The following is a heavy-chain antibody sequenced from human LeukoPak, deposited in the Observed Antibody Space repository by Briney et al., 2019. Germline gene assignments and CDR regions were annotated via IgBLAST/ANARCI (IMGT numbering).Heavy chain of an antibody. V-gene: IGHV1-24*01. Sequence: ASVKVSCKVSGYTLIELSMHWVRQAPGKGLEWMGGFDPEDGETIYAQKFQGRVTMTEDTSTDTAYMELSSLRSEDTAVYYCATRGGHDYGDYVDRVYFDYWGQGTLVTVSS. D-gene: IGHD4-17*01. CDR2: FDPEDGET. J-gene: IGHJ4*02. CDR3: ATRGGHDYGDYVDRVYFDY. CDR1: GYTLIELS.